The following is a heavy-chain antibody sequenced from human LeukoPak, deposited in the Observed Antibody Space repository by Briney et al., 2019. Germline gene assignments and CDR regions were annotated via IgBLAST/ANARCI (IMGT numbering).Heavy chain of an antibody. Sequence: SETLSLTCAVYGGSSSGYYWSWIRQPPGKGLEWIGEINHSGSTNYNPSLKSRVTISVDTFKNQFSLKLSSVTAADTAVYYCAGRIAAAPYYFDYWGQGTLVTVSS. D-gene: IGHD6-13*01. J-gene: IGHJ4*02. CDR1: GGSSSGYY. V-gene: IGHV4-34*01. CDR2: INHSGST. CDR3: AGRIAAAPYYFDY.